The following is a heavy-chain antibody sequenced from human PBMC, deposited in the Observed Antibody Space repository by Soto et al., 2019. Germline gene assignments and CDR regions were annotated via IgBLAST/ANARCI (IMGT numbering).Heavy chain of an antibody. Sequence: QLQLQESGPGLVQPSETVSLTCTVSGGSITNRDTYWGWIRQPPGKGLEWIGTIYHSGRSYYNPSLKSRVTMSVDTSKNEFSVILNSVTAADTAVYYCARLIQYCGGDCYSVGAFDIWGQGTMVTVSS. CDR1: GGSITNRDTY. D-gene: IGHD2-21*02. J-gene: IGHJ3*02. CDR2: IYHSGRS. V-gene: IGHV4-39*01. CDR3: ARLIQYCGGDCYSVGAFDI.